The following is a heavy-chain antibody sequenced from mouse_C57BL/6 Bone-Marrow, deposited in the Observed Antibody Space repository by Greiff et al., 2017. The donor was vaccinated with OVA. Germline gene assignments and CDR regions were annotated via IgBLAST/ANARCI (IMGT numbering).Heavy chain of an antibody. CDR3: TTLLLLYFDV. D-gene: IGHD1-1*01. Sequence: EVKLQQSGAELVRPGASVKLSCTASGFNIKDDYMHWVKQRPEQGLEWIGWIDPENGDTEYASKFQGKATITADTSSNTAYLQLSSLTSEDTAVYYCTTLLLLYFDVWGTGTTVTVSS. J-gene: IGHJ1*03. V-gene: IGHV14-4*01. CDR1: GFNIKDDY. CDR2: IDPENGDT.